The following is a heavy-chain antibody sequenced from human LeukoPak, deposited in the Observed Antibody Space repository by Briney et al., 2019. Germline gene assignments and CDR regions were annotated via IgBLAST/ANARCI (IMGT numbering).Heavy chain of an antibody. CDR3: AAHSSSWSTSPAY. D-gene: IGHD6-13*01. J-gene: IGHJ4*02. V-gene: IGHV4-39*05. CDR1: GGSISSSSYY. Sequence: SETPSLTCTVSGGSISSSSYYWGWIRQPPGKGLEWIGSIYYSGSTYYNPSLKSRVTISVDTSKNQFSLKLSSVTAADTAVYYCAAHSSSWSTSPAYWGQGTLVAVSS. CDR2: IYYSGST.